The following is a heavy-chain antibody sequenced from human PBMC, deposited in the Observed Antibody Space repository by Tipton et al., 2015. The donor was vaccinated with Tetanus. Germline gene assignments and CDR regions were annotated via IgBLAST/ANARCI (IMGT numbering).Heavy chain of an antibody. J-gene: IGHJ4*02. D-gene: IGHD2-15*01. CDR1: GFIFSSYG. CDR2: SWYDGTDQ. Sequence: SLRLSCAASGFIFSSYGIHWVRRAPGKGLEWVAVSWYDGTDQYYADSVKGRFTLPRDNSKNTLYLQMNSLRVEDTALYYCAREADCSGGSCFSGDFDNWGQGTQVTVSS. V-gene: IGHV3-33*01. CDR3: AREADCSGGSCFSGDFDN.